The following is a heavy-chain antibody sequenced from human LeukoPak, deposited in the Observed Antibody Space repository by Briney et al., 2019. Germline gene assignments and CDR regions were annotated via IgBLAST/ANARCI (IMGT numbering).Heavy chain of an antibody. CDR3: ARDDDYYDSSGYYYDYFDY. D-gene: IGHD3-22*01. Sequence: GRSLRLSCAASGFTFSSYGMHWVRQAPGKGLEWVAVISYDGSNKYYADSVKGRFTISRDNSKNTLYLQMNSLRAEDTAVYYCARDDDYYDSSGYYYDYFDYWGQGTLVTVSS. CDR2: ISYDGSNK. CDR1: GFTFSSYG. J-gene: IGHJ4*02. V-gene: IGHV3-30*03.